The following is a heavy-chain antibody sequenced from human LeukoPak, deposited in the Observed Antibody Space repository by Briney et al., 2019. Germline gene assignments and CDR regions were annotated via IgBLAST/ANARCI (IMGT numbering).Heavy chain of an antibody. CDR1: GFTFSSYA. CDR2: ISYDGSNK. CDR3: ARGSVVVAATLVYAFDI. V-gene: IGHV3-30-3*01. Sequence: GSLRLSCAASGFTFSSYAMHWVRQAPGKGLEWVAVISYDGSNKYYADSVKGRFTISRDNSKNTLYLQMNSLRAEDTAVYYCARGSVVVAATLVYAFDIWGQGTMVTVSS. D-gene: IGHD2-15*01. J-gene: IGHJ3*02.